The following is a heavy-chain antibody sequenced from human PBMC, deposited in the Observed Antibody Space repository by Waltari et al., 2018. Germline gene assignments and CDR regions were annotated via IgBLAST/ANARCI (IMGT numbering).Heavy chain of an antibody. V-gene: IGHV3-30*07. J-gene: IGHJ4*02. Sequence: VQLLESGGGLVQPGGSLRLSCATSGFTFSSYAMSWVRQAPGKGLEWVAVISYDGSNKYYADSVKGRFTISRDNSKNTLYLQMNSLRAEDTALYYCVRGQNADYWGQGALVTVSS. CDR3: VRGQNADY. CDR1: GFTFSSYA. CDR2: ISYDGSNK.